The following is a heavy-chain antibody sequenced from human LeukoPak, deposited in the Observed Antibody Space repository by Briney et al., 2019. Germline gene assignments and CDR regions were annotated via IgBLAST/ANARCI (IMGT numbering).Heavy chain of an antibody. J-gene: IGHJ4*02. V-gene: IGHV1-46*01. CDR2: INPSGGST. Sequence: GASVKVSCKASGYTFTSYYMHWVRQAPGQGVEGMGIINPSGGSTSYAQKFQGRVTMTRDTSTSTVYMELSSLRSEDTAVYYCARGSDSSGYYLLFDYWGQGTLVTVSS. D-gene: IGHD3-22*01. CDR3: ARGSDSSGYYLLFDY. CDR1: GYTFTSYY.